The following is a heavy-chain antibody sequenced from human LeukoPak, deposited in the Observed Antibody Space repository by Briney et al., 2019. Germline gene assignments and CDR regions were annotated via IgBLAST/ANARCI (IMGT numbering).Heavy chain of an antibody. D-gene: IGHD6-19*01. CDR2: ISYDGSRK. V-gene: IGHV3-30-3*01. CDR1: GFTFSTYA. CDR3: ASDPGVAAIDY. J-gene: IGHJ4*02. Sequence: GGSLRLSCAASGFTFSTYAMHWVRQAPGKGLEWVAAISYDGSRKYYADSVKGRFTISRDNFKTTLYLQMNSLRVEDTAVYFCASDPGVAAIDYWGQGTLVTVSS.